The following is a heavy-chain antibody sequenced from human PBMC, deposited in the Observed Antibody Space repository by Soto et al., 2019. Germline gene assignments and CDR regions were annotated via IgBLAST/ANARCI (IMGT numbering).Heavy chain of an antibody. CDR1: GGSFSGYY. V-gene: IGHV4-34*01. Sequence: SETLSLTCAVYGGSFSGYYWSWIRQPPGKGLEWIGEINHSGSTNYNPSLKSRVTISVDTSKNQFSLKLSSVTAADTALYYCARGGVVVVPAAPLNWFDPWGQGTLVTVSS. D-gene: IGHD2-2*01. J-gene: IGHJ5*02. CDR2: INHSGST. CDR3: ARGGVVVVPAAPLNWFDP.